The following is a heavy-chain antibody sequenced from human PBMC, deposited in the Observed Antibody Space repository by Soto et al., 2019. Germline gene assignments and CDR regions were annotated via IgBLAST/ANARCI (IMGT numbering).Heavy chain of an antibody. CDR3: ARILDEGRPADH. J-gene: IGHJ4*02. Sequence: QVPLVQSGTEVKKPGASVKVSCKTSGYTFTSYGISWVRQAPGHRLEWMGWVDALSGKTQFSHKVQGRVTVTADTSTNIAYKDLRSLNSDDTAVYYCARILDEGRPADHWGQGTLVTVSS. V-gene: IGHV1-18*01. CDR1: GYTFTSYG. D-gene: IGHD1-1*01. CDR2: VDALSGKT.